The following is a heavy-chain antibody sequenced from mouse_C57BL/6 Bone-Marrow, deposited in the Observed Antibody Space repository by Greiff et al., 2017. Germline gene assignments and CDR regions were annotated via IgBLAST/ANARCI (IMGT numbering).Heavy chain of an antibody. CDR2: ISSGSSTI. J-gene: IGHJ1*03. CDR3: ARDSYGSSYDWYYNV. Sequence: EVNVVESGGGLVKPGGSLKLSCAASGFTFSDYGMHWVRQAPEKGLEWVAYISSGSSTIYYADTVKGRFTISRDNAKNTLFLQRTSLRSEDTAMYYCARDSYGSSYDWYYNVWGTGTTVTVSS. CDR1: GFTFSDYG. D-gene: IGHD1-1*01. V-gene: IGHV5-17*01.